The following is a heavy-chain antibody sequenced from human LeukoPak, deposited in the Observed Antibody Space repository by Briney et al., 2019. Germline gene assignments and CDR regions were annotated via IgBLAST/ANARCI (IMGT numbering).Heavy chain of an antibody. D-gene: IGHD1-26*01. J-gene: IGHJ4*02. CDR2: ISAYNGNT. V-gene: IGHV1-18*01. CDR3: ARAEWELLPFDY. CDR1: GYTFTSFG. Sequence: ASVKVSCKASGYTFTSFGISWVRQAPGQGLEWMGWISAYNGNTNYAQKLQGRVTMTTDTSTSTAYMELRSLRSDDTAVYYCARAEWELLPFDYWGQGTLVTVSS.